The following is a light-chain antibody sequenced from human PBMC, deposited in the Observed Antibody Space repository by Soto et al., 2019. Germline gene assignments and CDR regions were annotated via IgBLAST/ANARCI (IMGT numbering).Light chain of an antibody. CDR3: EQYDNLPYT. J-gene: IGKJ2*01. V-gene: IGKV1-33*01. CDR2: DAS. Sequence: DIQMTQSPSSLSASVGDRVTITCQASQDVSNYLNWYQQKPGKAPKLLIYDASNLDTGVPSRFSGSRSGTDFTFGISSQQHEDIATYYCEQYDNLPYTFGHGTKLEIK. CDR1: QDVSNY.